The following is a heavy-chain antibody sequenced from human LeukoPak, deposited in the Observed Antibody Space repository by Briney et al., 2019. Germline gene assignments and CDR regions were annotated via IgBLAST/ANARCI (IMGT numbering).Heavy chain of an antibody. CDR2: IRDDGSNK. J-gene: IGHJ4*02. Sequence: GGSLRLSCAASGITFSSYGMHWVRQAPGKGLEWVAFIRDDGSNKYYADSVKGRFTISRDNSKNTLYLQMNSLRAEDTAVYYCAKPARTDYADYWGQGTLVTVSS. D-gene: IGHD1-14*01. V-gene: IGHV3-30*02. CDR3: AKPARTDYADY. CDR1: GITFSSYG.